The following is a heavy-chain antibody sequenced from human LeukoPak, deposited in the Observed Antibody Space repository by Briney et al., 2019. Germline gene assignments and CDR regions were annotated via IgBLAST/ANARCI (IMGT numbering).Heavy chain of an antibody. D-gene: IGHD3-22*01. CDR1: GGTFSSYA. Sequence: SVKVSCKASGGTFSSYAISWVRQAPGQGLEWMGGIIPIFGTANYAQKFQGRVTITADESTSTAYMELSSLRSEDTAVYYCARDSPYYYDSSGYAFDYWGQGTLVIVSS. J-gene: IGHJ4*02. V-gene: IGHV1-69*13. CDR2: IIPIFGTA. CDR3: ARDSPYYYDSSGYAFDY.